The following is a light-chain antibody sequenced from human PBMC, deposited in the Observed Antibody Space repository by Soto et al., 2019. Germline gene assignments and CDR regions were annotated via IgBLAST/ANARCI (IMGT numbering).Light chain of an antibody. V-gene: IGKV3-15*01. J-gene: IGKJ1*01. CDR2: AAS. CDR1: QIVNTN. CDR3: QQYNNWPRT. Sequence: IVMTQSPAALSVSPGDSATLSCRVRQIVNTNAAWYQQRPGQAPRLLLFAASTRATGVAARFSGSGSGTEFTLTVDSLQSEDFGVYYCQQYNNWPRTFGQGTKVDI.